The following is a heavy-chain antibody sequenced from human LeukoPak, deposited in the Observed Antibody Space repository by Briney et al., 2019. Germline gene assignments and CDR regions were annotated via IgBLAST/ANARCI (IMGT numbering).Heavy chain of an antibody. J-gene: IGHJ4*02. D-gene: IGHD3-3*01. CDR2: ISGSGGST. CDR3: AKDSRYDNYDPTDY. CDR1: GFTFSSYA. Sequence: GGSLRLSCAASGFTFSSYAMSWVRQAPGKGLEWVSAISGSGGSTYYADSVRGRFTISRDNSKNTLYLQMNSLRAEDTAVYYCAKDSRYDNYDPTDYWGQGTLVTVSS. V-gene: IGHV3-23*01.